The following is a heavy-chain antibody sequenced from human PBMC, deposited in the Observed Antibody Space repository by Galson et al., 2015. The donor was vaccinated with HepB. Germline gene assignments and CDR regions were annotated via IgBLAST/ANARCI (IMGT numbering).Heavy chain of an antibody. CDR1: GFTFSSYA. J-gene: IGHJ4*02. V-gene: IGHV3-23*01. D-gene: IGHD3-3*01. CDR3: AKERVEEYAFWSGYPPDY. Sequence: SLRLSCAASGFTFSSYAMSWVRQAPGKGLDWVSVISGSGGTTFYADSVQGRFTISRDNSKNTLYLQMNSLRGDDTAVYYCAKERVEEYAFWSGYPPDYWGQGTLVTVSS. CDR2: ISGSGGTT.